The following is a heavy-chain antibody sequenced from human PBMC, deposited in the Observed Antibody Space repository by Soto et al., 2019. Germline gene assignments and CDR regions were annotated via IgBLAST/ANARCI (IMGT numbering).Heavy chain of an antibody. CDR1: GYTFTSYG. CDR2: ISAYNGNT. CDR3: ARGGGGDGDPFDY. Sequence: QVQLVQSGAEVKKPGASVKVSCKASGYTFTSYGISWVRQAPGQGLEWMGWISAYNGNTNYAQKLQGRVTMTTDTSTRPAYMELRSVRSEGTAVYSCARGGGGDGDPFDYWGQGTLVTVSS. J-gene: IGHJ4*02. V-gene: IGHV1-18*01. D-gene: IGHD4-17*01.